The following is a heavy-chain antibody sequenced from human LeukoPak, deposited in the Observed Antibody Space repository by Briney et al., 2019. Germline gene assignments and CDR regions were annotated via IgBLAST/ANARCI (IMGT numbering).Heavy chain of an antibody. J-gene: IGHJ4*02. Sequence: PGGSLRLSCAASGFTFSSYSMNWVRQAPGKGLEWVSSISSSSSYIYYADLVKGRFTISRDNAKNSLYLQMNSLRAEDTAVYYCARTYGSGSYYKPLGEYYFDYWGQGTLVTVSS. CDR1: GFTFSSYS. V-gene: IGHV3-21*01. D-gene: IGHD3-10*01. CDR3: ARTYGSGSYYKPLGEYYFDY. CDR2: ISSSSSYI.